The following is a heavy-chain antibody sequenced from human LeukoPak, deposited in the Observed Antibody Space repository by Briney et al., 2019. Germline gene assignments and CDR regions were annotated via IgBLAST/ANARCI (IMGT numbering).Heavy chain of an antibody. D-gene: IGHD6-13*01. CDR1: GFTLSSYA. Sequence: GGSLRLSCAASGFTLSSYAMHWVRQAPGKGLEWVAVISYDGSNKYYADSVKGRFTISRDNSKNTLYLQMNSLRAEDTAVYYCAREAAAGTSKWETDYWGQGTLVTVSS. J-gene: IGHJ4*02. V-gene: IGHV3-30-3*01. CDR2: ISYDGSNK. CDR3: AREAAAGTSKWETDY.